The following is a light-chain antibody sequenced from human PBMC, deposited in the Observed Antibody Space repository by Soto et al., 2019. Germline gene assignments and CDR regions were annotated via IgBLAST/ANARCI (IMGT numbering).Light chain of an antibody. CDR3: QVYDSSSDLVV. Sequence: SYELAQPPSVSVAPGKTATITCGGNDIGSKSAHWYQQKPGQAPVLVISYDRDRPSGIPERFSGSNSGHTATLTISRVEAGDEADYYCQVYDSSSDLVVFGGETKLTVL. V-gene: IGLV3-21*04. CDR2: YDR. CDR1: DIGSKS. J-gene: IGLJ2*01.